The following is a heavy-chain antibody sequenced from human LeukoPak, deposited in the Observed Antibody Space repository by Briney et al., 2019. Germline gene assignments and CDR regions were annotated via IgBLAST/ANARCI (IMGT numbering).Heavy chain of an antibody. Sequence: GSLRLSCAASGFTFSSYEMNWVRQAPGKGLEWVGSIYYSGSTYYNPSLKSRVTISVDTSKNQFSLKLSSVTAADTAVYYCAKAKWGYYYYMDVWGKGTTVTISS. CDR1: GFTFSSYE. J-gene: IGHJ6*03. V-gene: IGHV4-39*07. CDR3: AKAKWGYYYYMDV. CDR2: IYYSGST. D-gene: IGHD2-8*01.